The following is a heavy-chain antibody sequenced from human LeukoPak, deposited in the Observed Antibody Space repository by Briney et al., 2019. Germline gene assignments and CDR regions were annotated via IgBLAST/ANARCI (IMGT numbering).Heavy chain of an antibody. CDR3: AREGSSGSFDY. CDR2: IYYSGST. D-gene: IGHD3-10*01. Sequence: SGTLSLTSAVSVGSISGGDYCGGWIRQPPGKGLEWIGYIYYSGSTYYNPSIKSRVTISEDTSKNQSSLKMSSVTAADTVVYYCAREGSSGSFDYWGQGTLVTVSS. J-gene: IGHJ4*02. V-gene: IGHV4-30-4*01. CDR1: VGSISGGDYC.